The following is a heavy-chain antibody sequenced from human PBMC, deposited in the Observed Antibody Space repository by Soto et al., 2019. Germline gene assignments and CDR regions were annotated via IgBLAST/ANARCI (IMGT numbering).Heavy chain of an antibody. D-gene: IGHD6-13*01. J-gene: IGHJ6*02. V-gene: IGHV3-33*01. CDR3: ARDAADYYYYGMDV. CDR1: GFTFSSYG. Sequence: PGGSLRLSCAASGFTFSSYGMHWVRQAPGKGLEWVAVIWYDGSNKYYADSVKGRLTISRDNSKNTLYLQMNSLRAEDTAVYYCARDAADYYYYGMDVWGQGTTVTVSS. CDR2: IWYDGSNK.